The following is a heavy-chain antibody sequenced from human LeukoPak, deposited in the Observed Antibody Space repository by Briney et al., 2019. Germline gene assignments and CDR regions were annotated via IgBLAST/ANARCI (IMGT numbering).Heavy chain of an antibody. D-gene: IGHD5-24*01. CDR2: ISWNSGSI. CDR3: ASWLQSEYYFDY. Sequence: GGSLRLSCAASGFTFDDYAMHWVRQAPGKGLEWVSGISWNSGSIGYADSVKGRFTISRDNAKNSLYLQMNSLRAEDTALYYCASWLQSEYYFDYWGQGTLVTVSS. CDR1: GFTFDDYA. V-gene: IGHV3-9*01. J-gene: IGHJ4*02.